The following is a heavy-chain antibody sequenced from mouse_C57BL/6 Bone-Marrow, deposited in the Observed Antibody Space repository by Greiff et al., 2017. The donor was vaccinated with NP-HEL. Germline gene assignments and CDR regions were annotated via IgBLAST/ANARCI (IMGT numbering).Heavy chain of an antibody. J-gene: IGHJ4*01. Sequence: EVQLQQSGTVLARPGASVKMSCKTSGYTFTSYWMHWVKQRPGQGLEWIGSIYPGNSDTSYNQKFKGKAKLTAVTSASTAYMELSSLTKEDSAVYYCTTFITTVVEKNYYAMDYWGQGTSVTVSS. V-gene: IGHV1-5*01. CDR2: IYPGNSDT. CDR1: GYTFTSYW. CDR3: TTFITTVVEKNYYAMDY. D-gene: IGHD1-1*01.